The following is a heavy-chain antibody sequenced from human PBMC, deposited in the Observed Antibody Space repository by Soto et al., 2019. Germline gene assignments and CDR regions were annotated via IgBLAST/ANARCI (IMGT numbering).Heavy chain of an antibody. CDR2: ISNDGSNK. D-gene: IGHD6-6*01. Sequence: TGGSLRLSCAASGFSFSTYGMHWVRQAPGKGLEWVAFISNDGSNKYYADSVKGRFTISRDNSKNTLYLQMNSLRAEDTAVYYCARDHEYSSSSRREYYYYYYGMDVWGQGTTVTVSS. J-gene: IGHJ6*02. V-gene: IGHV3-30*03. CDR3: ARDHEYSSSSRREYYYYYYGMDV. CDR1: GFSFSTYG.